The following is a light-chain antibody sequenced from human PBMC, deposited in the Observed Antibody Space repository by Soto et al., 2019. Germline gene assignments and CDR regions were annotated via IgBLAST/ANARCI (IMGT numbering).Light chain of an antibody. Sequence: QSVLSQPASVSGSPGQSITISGTGTSSAVGGYNYVSWYQQHPGKAPKLMIYDVSNRPSGVSNRFSGSKSGNTASLTISGLQAEDEADYYCSSYTSSSTLVFGTGTTVTVL. CDR3: SSYTSSSTLV. V-gene: IGLV2-14*01. J-gene: IGLJ1*01. CDR2: DVS. CDR1: SSAVGGYNY.